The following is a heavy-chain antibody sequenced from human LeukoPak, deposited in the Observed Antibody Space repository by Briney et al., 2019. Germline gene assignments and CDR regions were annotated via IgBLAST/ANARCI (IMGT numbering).Heavy chain of an antibody. CDR1: GGSISRYY. CDR3: AVIAASGPVDY. D-gene: IGHD6-13*01. V-gene: IGHV4-4*07. CDR2: MYISGST. J-gene: IGHJ4*02. Sequence: SETLSLTCTVPGGSISRYYWNWIRQPAGKGLEWIGRMYISGSTNYNPSLKSRLTMSVDTSNNQFSLNLTSVTAADTAVYYCAVIAASGPVDYWGQGTLVTVSS.